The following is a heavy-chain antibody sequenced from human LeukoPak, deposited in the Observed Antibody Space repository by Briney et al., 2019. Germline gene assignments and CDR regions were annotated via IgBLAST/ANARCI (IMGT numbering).Heavy chain of an antibody. Sequence: SETLSLTCTGSGASISNYYWSWIRQTPEKGLEWMGHIHSSGGSSYYPSLKSRLTLSIDTSRNQLSLKLPSVTAADTAVYFCARLGSYHDFWGQGALVTVSS. CDR3: ARLGSYHDF. J-gene: IGHJ4*02. CDR2: IHSSGGS. CDR1: GASISNYY. V-gene: IGHV4-4*09. D-gene: IGHD1-26*01.